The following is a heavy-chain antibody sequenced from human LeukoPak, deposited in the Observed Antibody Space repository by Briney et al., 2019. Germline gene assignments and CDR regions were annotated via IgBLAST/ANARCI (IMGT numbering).Heavy chain of an antibody. CDR3: AIGLGYSYENYYMDV. D-gene: IGHD5-18*01. V-gene: IGHV1-2*02. CDR2: INPYSGGT. J-gene: IGHJ6*03. Sequence: GASVTVSFTASGYTFTGYYMHWVRQAPGQGLEWMGWINPYSGGTNYAQKFQGRVTMTRDMSISTAYMELSSLRSEDTAVYYCAIGLGYSYENYYMDVWGKGTTVTVSS. CDR1: GYTFTGYY.